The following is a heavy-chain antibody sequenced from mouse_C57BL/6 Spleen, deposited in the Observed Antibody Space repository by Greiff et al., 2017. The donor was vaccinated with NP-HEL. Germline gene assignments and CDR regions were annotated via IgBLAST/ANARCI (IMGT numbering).Heavy chain of an antibody. CDR3: ARSRYGYDGGFAY. J-gene: IGHJ3*01. D-gene: IGHD2-2*01. V-gene: IGHV7-3*01. Sequence: EVQLVESGGGLVQPGGSLSLSCAASGFTFTDYYMSWVRQPPGKALEWLGFIRNKANGYTTEYSASVKGRFTISRDNSQSILYLQMNALRAEDSATYYWARSRYGYDGGFAYWGQGTLVTVSA. CDR1: GFTFTDYY. CDR2: IRNKANGYTT.